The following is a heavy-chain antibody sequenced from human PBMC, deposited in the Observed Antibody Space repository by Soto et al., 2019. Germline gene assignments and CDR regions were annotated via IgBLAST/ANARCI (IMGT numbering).Heavy chain of an antibody. D-gene: IGHD1-7*01. J-gene: IGHJ6*02. CDR3: APSRGGNYLYYYYGMDV. CDR2: IYYSGST. CDR1: GGSISSGYYY. Sequence: SETLSLTCSVSGGSISSGYYYWGWIRQPPGKGLEWIGSIYYSGSTYYNPSLKSRVTISVDTSKNQFSLKLSSVTAADTAVYYCAPSRGGNYLYYYYGMDVWGQGTTVTVSS. V-gene: IGHV4-39*01.